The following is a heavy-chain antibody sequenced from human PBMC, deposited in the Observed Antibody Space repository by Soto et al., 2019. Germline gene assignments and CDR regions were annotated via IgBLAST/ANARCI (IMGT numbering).Heavy chain of an antibody. CDR1: GFTFDDYA. CDR3: AEGLVRNYVVGWFAP. CDR2: ISWNSGSI. J-gene: IGHJ5*02. D-gene: IGHD4-4*01. Sequence: EVQLVESGGGLVQPGRSLRLSCAASGFTFDDYAMHWVRQAPGKGLEWVSGISWNSGSIGYAESVKGRFTISRDNAKNSLYLQMNSLRAEATALYYCAEGLVRNYVVGWFAPWGQGTLVTFSS. V-gene: IGHV3-9*01.